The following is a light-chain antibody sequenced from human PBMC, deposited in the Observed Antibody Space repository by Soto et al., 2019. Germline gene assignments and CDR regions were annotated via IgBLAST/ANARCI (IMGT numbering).Light chain of an antibody. CDR3: QEYGSSRA. CDR1: QSVTSSY. J-gene: IGKJ1*01. Sequence: EIVLTQSPGTLSLSPGERATLSCRASQSVTSSYLAWYQQKPGQAPRLPIYRASSRATGIPDRFSGSGSGTDFTLTISRLEPEDFAVYYCQEYGSSRAFGQGTKVEIK. CDR2: RAS. V-gene: IGKV3-20*01.